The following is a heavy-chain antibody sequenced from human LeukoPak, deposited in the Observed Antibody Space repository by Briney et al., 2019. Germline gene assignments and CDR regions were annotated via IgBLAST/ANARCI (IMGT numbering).Heavy chain of an antibody. J-gene: IGHJ4*02. D-gene: IGHD6-13*01. CDR3: ARHEEQQLADY. CDR1: GSSFTNYW. V-gene: IGHV5-51*01. CDR2: IYPGDSDT. Sequence: GASLKISFKGSGSSFTNYWIGWVRPMPGKGLEWMGIIYPGDSDTRYSPSFQGQVTISVDKSISTAYLQWSSLKASDTAMYYCARHEEQQLADYWGQGTLVTVSS.